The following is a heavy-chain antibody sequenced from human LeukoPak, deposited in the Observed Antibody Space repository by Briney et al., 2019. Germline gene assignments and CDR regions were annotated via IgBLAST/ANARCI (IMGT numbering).Heavy chain of an antibody. CDR1: GFTFTSHA. J-gene: IGHJ2*01. Sequence: GGSLRLSCAASGFTFTSHAVSWVRQAPGKGLKWTSAISGSGDSTYYADSVKGRFTISRDNSRNTVYLQMNSLRAEDTAVYYCARDFWDDFGYFDLWGRGTLVTVSS. CDR2: ISGSGDST. CDR3: ARDFWDDFGYFDL. V-gene: IGHV3-23*01. D-gene: IGHD3-3*01.